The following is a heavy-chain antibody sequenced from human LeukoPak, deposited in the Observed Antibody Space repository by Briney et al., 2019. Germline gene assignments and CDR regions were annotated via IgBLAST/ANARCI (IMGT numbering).Heavy chain of an antibody. Sequence: PGGSLRLSCAASGFTFSSYAMHWARQAPGKGLEYVSAISSNGGSTYYANSVKGRFTISRDNSKNTLYLQMGSLRAEDMAVYYCARSAVRGVIISRFDPWGQGTLVTVSS. CDR3: ARSAVRGVIISRFDP. D-gene: IGHD3-10*01. CDR1: GFTFSSYA. CDR2: ISSNGGST. J-gene: IGHJ5*02. V-gene: IGHV3-64*01.